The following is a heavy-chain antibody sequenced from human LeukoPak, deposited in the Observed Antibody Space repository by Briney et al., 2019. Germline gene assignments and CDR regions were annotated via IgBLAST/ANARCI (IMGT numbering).Heavy chain of an antibody. V-gene: IGHV3-30-3*01. CDR3: ASPTDSNAWYYFHY. CDR1: GFTFSSYA. J-gene: IGHJ4*02. D-gene: IGHD3-22*01. Sequence: PGRSLRLSCAASGFTFSSYAMHWVRQAPGKGLEWVAVISYDGSNKYYADSVKGRFTISRDNSKNTLYLQVNSLRAEDTAVYYCASPTDSNAWYYFHYWGQGTLVTVSS. CDR2: ISYDGSNK.